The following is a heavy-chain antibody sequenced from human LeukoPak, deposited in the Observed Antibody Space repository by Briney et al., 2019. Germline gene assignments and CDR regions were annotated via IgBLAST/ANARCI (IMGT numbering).Heavy chain of an antibody. J-gene: IGHJ4*02. D-gene: IGHD2-15*01. CDR1: GFTFSSYW. CDR3: ARGALGYYFDY. V-gene: IGHV3-74*01. Sequence: PGGSLRLSCAASGFTFSSYWMHWVRQAPGKGLVWVSRINSDGSSTSYADSVKGRFTISRDNAKNTLYLQMNSLRAEDTAVYYCARGALGYYFDYWGQGTLVTVSS. CDR2: INSDGSST.